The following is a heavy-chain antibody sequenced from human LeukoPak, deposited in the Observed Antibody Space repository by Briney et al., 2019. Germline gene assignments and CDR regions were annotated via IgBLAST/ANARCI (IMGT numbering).Heavy chain of an antibody. V-gene: IGHV3-23*01. CDR3: AKATYCGGDCYPWTAVPFDY. CDR1: GFILNSYG. J-gene: IGHJ4*02. D-gene: IGHD2-21*02. Sequence: GGTLRLSCAASGFILNSYGMSWVRQAPGKGLEWVSVISDSGGSTYYADSVKGRFTISRDNSKNTLYLQMNSLRAEDTAVYYCAKATYCGGDCYPWTAVPFDYWGQGTLVTVSS. CDR2: ISDSGGST.